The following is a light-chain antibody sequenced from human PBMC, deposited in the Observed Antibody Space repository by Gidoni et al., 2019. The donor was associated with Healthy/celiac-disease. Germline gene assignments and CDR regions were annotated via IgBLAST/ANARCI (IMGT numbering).Light chain of an antibody. V-gene: IGKV3-20*01. CDR3: QQYGSSPPGLT. CDR2: GAS. J-gene: IGKJ4*01. Sequence: ELVLTHSPGTLSLSPGERATLSCRASQSVSSSYLAWYQQKPGQAPRLLIYGASSRATGIPDRFSGSGSGTDFTLTISRLEPEDFAVYYCQQYGSSPPGLTFGGXTKVEIK. CDR1: QSVSSSY.